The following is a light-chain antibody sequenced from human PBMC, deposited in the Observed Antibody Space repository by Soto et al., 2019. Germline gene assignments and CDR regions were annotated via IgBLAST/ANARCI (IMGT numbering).Light chain of an antibody. Sequence: ELVLTQSPGTLSLSPGERATLSCRASQSVSSIYLAWYQQKPGQAPRLVIYGASSRATGIPDRCSGSGSGTDFTLTISRLEPEGFAVYYCQHYGSSQRTFGQGTRVEIK. V-gene: IGKV3-20*01. CDR1: QSVSSIY. CDR2: GAS. J-gene: IGKJ1*01. CDR3: QHYGSSQRT.